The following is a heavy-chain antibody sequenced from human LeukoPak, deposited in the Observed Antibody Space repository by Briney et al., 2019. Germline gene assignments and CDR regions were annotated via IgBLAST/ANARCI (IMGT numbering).Heavy chain of an antibody. V-gene: IGHV1-2*02. CDR3: VRFLQGTNWNYAFVY. CDR2: INPKNGDT. Sequence: ASVEVSSRASADTFSGCYIHWVRHAPGQGLEWMGWINPKNGDTNYGQKFQGRVTMTRDTSISTVYMELSGLRSDDTAVYYCVRFLQGTNWNYAFVYWGQGTLVTVSS. J-gene: IGHJ4*02. D-gene: IGHD1-7*01. CDR1: ADTFSGCY.